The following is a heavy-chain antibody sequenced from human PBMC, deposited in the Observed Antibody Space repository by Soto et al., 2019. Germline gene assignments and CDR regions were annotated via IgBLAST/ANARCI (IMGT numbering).Heavy chain of an antibody. Sequence: SETLSLTCAVYGGSFSGYYWSWIRQPPGKGPEWIGEINHSGSTNYNPSLKSRVTISVDTSKNQFSLKLSSVTAADTAVYYCARGGYGDFDYWGQGTLVTVSS. CDR1: GGSFSGYY. CDR2: INHSGST. J-gene: IGHJ4*02. V-gene: IGHV4-34*01. CDR3: ARGGYGDFDY. D-gene: IGHD4-17*01.